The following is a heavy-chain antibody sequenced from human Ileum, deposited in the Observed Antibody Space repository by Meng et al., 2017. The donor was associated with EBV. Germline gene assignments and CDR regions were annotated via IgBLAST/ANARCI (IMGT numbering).Heavy chain of an antibody. V-gene: IGHV4-61*03. CDR2: ILSGST. CDR3: AGGRAGYGGYKT. CDR1: SGSVSSGDYH. Sequence: VERLGSGQGLVKPSETLSLTCTVSSGSVSSGDYHWSWIRQPPGKGLEWIGYILSGSTNYDPSLTNRVTISVDTSKNHFSLKLTSVTAADTAVYYCAGGRAGYGGYKTWGQGTLVTVSS. J-gene: IGHJ4*02. D-gene: IGHD5-12*01.